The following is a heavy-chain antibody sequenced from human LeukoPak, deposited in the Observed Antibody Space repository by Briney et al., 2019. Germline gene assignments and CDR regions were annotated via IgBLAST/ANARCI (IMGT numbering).Heavy chain of an antibody. J-gene: IGHJ4*02. Sequence: SQTLSLTCAISGDYVSSSATAWNWIRQSPSRGLEWLGRTYYRSGWHTYYAPSLEGRITIDVDTSKNQFSLQMNSVTPEDTAVYYCTAWRYESWGQGTPVTVSS. CDR2: TYYRSGWHT. D-gene: IGHD3-9*01. V-gene: IGHV6-1*01. CDR3: TAWRYES. CDR1: GDYVSSSATA.